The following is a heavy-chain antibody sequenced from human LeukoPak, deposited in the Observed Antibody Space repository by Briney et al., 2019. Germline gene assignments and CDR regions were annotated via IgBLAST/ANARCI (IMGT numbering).Heavy chain of an antibody. CDR2: IYYGGST. V-gene: IGHV4-31*03. J-gene: IGHJ4*02. Sequence: SQTLSLTCTVSGGSISSGGYYWSWIRQHPGTGLEWIGYIYYGGSTYYNPSLKSRVTISVDTSKNQFSLKLGSVTAADTAVYYCAREAVRGPNYFDYWGQGTLVTVSS. CDR3: AREAVRGPNYFDY. CDR1: GGSISSGGYY. D-gene: IGHD3-16*01.